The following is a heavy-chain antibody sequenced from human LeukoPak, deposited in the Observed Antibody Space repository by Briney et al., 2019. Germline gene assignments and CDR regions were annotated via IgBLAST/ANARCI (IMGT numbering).Heavy chain of an antibody. CDR3: ARGGPFFSSSSSKEYYFDY. CDR2: ISLYNGNT. Sequence: ASVTVSCKASGYAFINYGITWVRQAPGQGLEWMGWISLYNGNTDYKLQGRVTMTTDTSTSTAYMELRSLRSDDTAVYYCARGGPFFSSSSSKEYYFDYWGQGTLVTVSS. V-gene: IGHV1-18*01. CDR1: GYAFINYG. J-gene: IGHJ4*02. D-gene: IGHD6-6*01.